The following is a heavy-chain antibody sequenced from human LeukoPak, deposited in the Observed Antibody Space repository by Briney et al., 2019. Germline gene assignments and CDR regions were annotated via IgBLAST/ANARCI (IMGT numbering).Heavy chain of an antibody. CDR2: ISYGGSNK. V-gene: IGHV3-30*01. D-gene: IGHD1-26*01. Sequence: PGGSLRLSCAASGFTFSRYAMHWVRQAPGKGLEWVAVISYGGSNKYYADSVKGQSTISRDNSKNTLYLQMNSLRGEDTAVYYCARIEWERLGRAFDIWGQGTMVTVSS. J-gene: IGHJ3*02. CDR1: GFTFSRYA. CDR3: ARIEWERLGRAFDI.